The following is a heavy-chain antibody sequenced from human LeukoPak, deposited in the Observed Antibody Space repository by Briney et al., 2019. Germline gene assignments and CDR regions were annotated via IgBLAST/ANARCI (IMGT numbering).Heavy chain of an antibody. V-gene: IGHV3-66*02. Sequence: PGGSLRLSCAASGFTVSNNYMRWVRQAPGKGLEWASLIYSGGSTYYADSVKGRFTISRDNSKNTLYLQMNSLRAEDTAVYYCAKSLPRYGSGSSFDYWGQGTLVTVSS. CDR1: GFTVSNNY. CDR3: AKSLPRYGSGSSFDY. J-gene: IGHJ4*02. D-gene: IGHD3-10*01. CDR2: IYSGGST.